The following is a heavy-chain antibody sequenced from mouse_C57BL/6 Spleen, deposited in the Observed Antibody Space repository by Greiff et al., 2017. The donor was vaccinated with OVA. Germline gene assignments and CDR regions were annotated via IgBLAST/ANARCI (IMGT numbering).Heavy chain of an antibody. CDR1: GYTFTDYY. Sequence: EVQLQQSGPELVKPGASVKISCEASGYTFTDYYMNWVKQSHGKSLEWIGDINPNNGGTSYNQKFKGKATLTVDKSSSTAYMELRSLTSEDSAVYYCARRLLRYYFDYWGQGTTLTVSS. CDR3: ARRLLRYYFDY. CDR2: INPNNGGT. D-gene: IGHD1-1*01. V-gene: IGHV1-26*01. J-gene: IGHJ2*01.